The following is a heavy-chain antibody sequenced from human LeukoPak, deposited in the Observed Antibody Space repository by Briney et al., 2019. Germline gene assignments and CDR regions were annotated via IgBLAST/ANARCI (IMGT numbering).Heavy chain of an antibody. V-gene: IGHV3-23*01. J-gene: IGHJ4*02. CDR2: ISGSGGST. Sequence: GGSLRLSCAASGFTFSSYAMSWFRQALGKGLEWVSAISGSGGSTYYADSVKGRFTISRDNSKNTLYLQMNSLRAEDTAVYYCAKGTSSGWYDYFDYWGQGTLVTVSS. CDR3: AKGTSSGWYDYFDY. D-gene: IGHD6-19*01. CDR1: GFTFSSYA.